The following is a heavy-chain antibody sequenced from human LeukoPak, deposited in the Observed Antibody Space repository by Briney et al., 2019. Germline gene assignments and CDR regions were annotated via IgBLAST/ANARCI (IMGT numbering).Heavy chain of an antibody. D-gene: IGHD1-26*01. J-gene: IGHJ4*02. CDR1: GGSISGNY. CDR2: IYYTGGT. CDR3: ARISVGATVDY. Sequence: SETLSLTCTVSGGSISGNYWSWIRQPPGKGLEWIGFIYYTGGTNYSPSLKSRVTISVDTAQNQFSLKLSSVTAADTAVYYCARISVGATVDYWGQGTLVTVSS. V-gene: IGHV4-59*01.